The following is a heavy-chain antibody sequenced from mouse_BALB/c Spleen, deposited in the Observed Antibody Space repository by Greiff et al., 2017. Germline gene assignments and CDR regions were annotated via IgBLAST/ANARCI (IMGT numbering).Heavy chain of an antibody. J-gene: IGHJ2*01. Sequence: DVKLVESGGGLVQPGGSLKLSCAASGFTFSSYTMSWVRQTPEKRLEWVAYISNGGGSTYYPDTVKGRFTISRDNAKNTLYLQMSSLKSEDTAMYYCARQPGGYFDYWGQVTTLTVSS. CDR1: GFTFSSYT. CDR2: ISNGGGST. CDR3: ARQPGGYFDY. V-gene: IGHV5-12-2*01.